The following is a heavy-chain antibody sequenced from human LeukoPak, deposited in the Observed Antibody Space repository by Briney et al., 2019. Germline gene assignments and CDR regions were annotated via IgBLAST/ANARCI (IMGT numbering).Heavy chain of an antibody. CDR2: ISAYNGNT. CDR1: GYTFTSYG. CDR3: ASWEEWFSTLAFDY. V-gene: IGHV1-18*01. J-gene: IGHJ4*02. Sequence: ASVKVSSKASGYTFTSYGISWVRQAPGQGLEWMGWISAYNGNTNYAQKLQGRVTMTTDTSTSTAYMELRSLRSDDTAVYYCASWEEWFSTLAFDYWGQGTLVTVSS. D-gene: IGHD3-3*01.